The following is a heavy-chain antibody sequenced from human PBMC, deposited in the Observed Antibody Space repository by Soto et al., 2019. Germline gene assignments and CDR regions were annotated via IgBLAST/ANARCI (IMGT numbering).Heavy chain of an antibody. Sequence: QAQLVQSGAEVKELGASVKVSCKASGYTFTNYDISWVRQATGQGLEWMGWMNPNSANTGYAQKFQGRVSMTRHTSTNTAYMELSSMRSEDTAIYYCARMATSGTLNWFDPWGQGTLVTVSS. CDR2: MNPNSANT. CDR3: ARMATSGTLNWFDP. J-gene: IGHJ5*02. D-gene: IGHD1-26*01. CDR1: GYTFTNYD. V-gene: IGHV1-8*01.